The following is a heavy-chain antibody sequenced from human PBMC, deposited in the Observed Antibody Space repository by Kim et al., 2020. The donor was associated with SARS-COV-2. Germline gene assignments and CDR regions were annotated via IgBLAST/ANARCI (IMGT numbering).Heavy chain of an antibody. Sequence: SETLSLTCAVYGGSFSGYYWSWIRQPPGKGLEWNGEINHSGSTNYNPSLKSQVTISVDTSKNQFSLKLSSVPAADTAVYYCARASGLLWFGETLLGGMDVWGQESTVTGS. J-gene: IGHJ6*02. CDR2: INHSGST. CDR1: GGSFSGYY. D-gene: IGHD3-10*01. V-gene: IGHV4-34*01. CDR3: ARASGLLWFGETLLGGMDV.